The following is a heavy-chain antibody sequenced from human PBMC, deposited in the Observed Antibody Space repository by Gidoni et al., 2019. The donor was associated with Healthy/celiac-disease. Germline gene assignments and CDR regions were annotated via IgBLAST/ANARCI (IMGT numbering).Heavy chain of an antibody. V-gene: IGHV3-11*01. Sequence: QVQLVESGGGLVKPGGSLTLYCAASEFTFSDYYMSWIRQAPGKGLEWVSYMSSSGMTIYYADSVKGRFTISRDNAKNSLYLQMNSLRAEDTAVYYCARDLDSSDTTGGMDVWGQGTTVTVSS. D-gene: IGHD6-19*01. J-gene: IGHJ6*02. CDR1: EFTFSDYY. CDR2: MSSSGMTI. CDR3: ARDLDSSDTTGGMDV.